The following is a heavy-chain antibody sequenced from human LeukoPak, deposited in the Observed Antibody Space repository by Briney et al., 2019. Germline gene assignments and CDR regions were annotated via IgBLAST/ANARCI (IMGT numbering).Heavy chain of an antibody. Sequence: GGSLRLSCAASGFIFSSYAMSWVRQAPGKGLEWVSAISGSGGSTYYADSVKGRFTISRDNSKNTLYLQMNSLRAEDTAVYYCAKDLVGASYWYFDLWGRGTLVTVSS. J-gene: IGHJ2*01. CDR3: AKDLVGASYWYFDL. CDR1: GFIFSSYA. V-gene: IGHV3-23*01. CDR2: ISGSGGST. D-gene: IGHD1-26*01.